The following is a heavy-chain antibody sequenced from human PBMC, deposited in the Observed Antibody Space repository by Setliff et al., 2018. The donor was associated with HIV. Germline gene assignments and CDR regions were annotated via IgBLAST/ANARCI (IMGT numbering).Heavy chain of an antibody. Sequence: GESLKISCRGSGYSFTTYWSGWVRQMPGKGLEWMGMIYPGDSDTRYSPSFQGQVTISADKSISTAYLQWSSLKASDTAMYYCARLLMPRGFSYGSYYYYGMDVWGQGTAVTVSS. CDR2: IYPGDSDT. V-gene: IGHV5-51*01. CDR1: GYSFTTYW. CDR3: ARLLMPRGFSYGSYYYYGMDV. J-gene: IGHJ6*02. D-gene: IGHD5-18*01.